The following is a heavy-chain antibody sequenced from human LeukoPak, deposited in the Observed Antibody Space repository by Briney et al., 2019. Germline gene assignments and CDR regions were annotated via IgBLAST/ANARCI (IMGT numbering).Heavy chain of an antibody. V-gene: IGHV4-39*01. D-gene: IGHD2-2*01. CDR2: IYYSGST. J-gene: IGHJ3*02. Sequence: SETLSLTCTVSGDSIGSSGYYWGWIRQPPGRGLEWIGTIYYSGSTYFNPSLKSRATISVDTSKNQFSLRLSSVTAADTAVYYCSSAAYLFDIWGQGTMVTVSS. CDR3: SSAAYLFDI. CDR1: GDSIGSSGYY.